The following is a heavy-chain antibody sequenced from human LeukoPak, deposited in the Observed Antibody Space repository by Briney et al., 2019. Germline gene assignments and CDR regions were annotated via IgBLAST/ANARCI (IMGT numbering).Heavy chain of an antibody. CDR3: ARWGEGFDY. CDR2: IIQDGSEK. J-gene: IGHJ4*02. CDR1: GFTFSSYW. V-gene: IGHV3-7*05. D-gene: IGHD1-26*01. Sequence: GGSERLSCAASGFTFSSYWMSWVGQAPGKGLDWVANIIQDGSEKFYVDSVKGRFTISRDNAKNSLYPKMSSLRAEDTAVYYCARWGEGFDYGGQETGDTVSS.